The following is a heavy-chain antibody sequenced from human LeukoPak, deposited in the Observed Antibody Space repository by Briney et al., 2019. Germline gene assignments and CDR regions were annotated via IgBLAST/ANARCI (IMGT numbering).Heavy chain of an antibody. V-gene: IGHV4-34*01. CDR2: INHGGST. J-gene: IGHJ5*02. Sequence: SSETLSLTCAVYGGSFSGYYWSWIRQPPGKGLEWIGEINHGGSTNYNPSLKSRVTISVDTSKNQLYLKLSSVTAADTAVYYCARHSGLRYNWKGWFDPWGQGTLVTVSS. CDR3: ARHSGLRYNWKGWFDP. D-gene: IGHD1-1*01. CDR1: GGSFSGYY.